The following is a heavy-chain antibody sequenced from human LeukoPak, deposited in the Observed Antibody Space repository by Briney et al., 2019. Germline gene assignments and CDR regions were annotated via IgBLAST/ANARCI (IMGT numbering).Heavy chain of an antibody. CDR2: INDSGST. D-gene: IGHD3-3*01. J-gene: IGHJ4*02. Sequence: SGTLSLTCGVYGGSFSGCYWSWIRQPPGKGLEWIGEINDSGSTNYNPSLKIRGTISVYTAKNQFSLKLSSVTAADTAVYYCARRAYDFWSGFDYWGQGTLVTVSS. V-gene: IGHV4-34*01. CDR3: ARRAYDFWSGFDY. CDR1: GGSFSGCY.